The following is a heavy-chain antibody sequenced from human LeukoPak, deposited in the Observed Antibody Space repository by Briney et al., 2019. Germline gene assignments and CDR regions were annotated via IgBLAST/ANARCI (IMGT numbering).Heavy chain of an antibody. CDR2: IYSGGST. Sequence: GGSLRLSCAASGFTVSRNYMSWVRQAPGKGLEWVSVIYSGGSTYYADSVKGRFTISRDNSKNTLYLQMNSLRAEDTAVYYCAKDRPPRWELLTGIDYWGQGTLVTVSS. D-gene: IGHD1-26*01. J-gene: IGHJ4*02. CDR3: AKDRPPRWELLTGIDY. CDR1: GFTVSRNY. V-gene: IGHV3-53*01.